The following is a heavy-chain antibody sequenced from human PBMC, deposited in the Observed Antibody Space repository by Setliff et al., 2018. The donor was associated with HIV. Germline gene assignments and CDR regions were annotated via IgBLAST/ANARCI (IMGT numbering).Heavy chain of an antibody. Sequence: PGGSLRLSCLASGCTFSSNWLRWVREAPGKGLEWVANIKQDGSEKYYVDSVEGRFTISRDNAKNSLYLQVNNLRAEDGAVYYCARGPSSSHWSAGYFQHWVQGTPVTFSS. J-gene: IGHJ1*01. V-gene: IGHV3-7*03. D-gene: IGHD2-8*02. CDR2: IKQDGSEK. CDR3: ARGPSSSHWSAGYFQH. CDR1: GCTFSSNW.